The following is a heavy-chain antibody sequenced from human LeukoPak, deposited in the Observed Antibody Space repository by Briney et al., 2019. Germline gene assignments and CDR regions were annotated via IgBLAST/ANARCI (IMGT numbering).Heavy chain of an antibody. Sequence: SSGTLSLTCAVSGGSISSSNWWSWVRQPPGKGLEWIGEIYHSGSTNYNPSLKSRVTISVDKSKNQFSLKLSSVTAADTAVYYCARVAQCGGDCYPFDYWGQGTLVTVSS. D-gene: IGHD2-21*02. CDR2: IYHSGST. CDR3: ARVAQCGGDCYPFDY. CDR1: GGSISSSNW. J-gene: IGHJ4*02. V-gene: IGHV4-4*02.